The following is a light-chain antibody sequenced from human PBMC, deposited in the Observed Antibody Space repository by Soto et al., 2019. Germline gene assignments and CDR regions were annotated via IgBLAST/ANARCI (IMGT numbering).Light chain of an antibody. CDR3: HQYYSPPYT. Sequence: DIVMTQSPDSLAVSLGERDTINCKSSQSVLFSSSNKNYLAWFQQKPGQPPKLLINWASTRESGVPDRFGGSGSGTDFTLPSSSLQAEDVAVYYCHQYYSPPYTFGQGTKLQIK. CDR2: WAS. V-gene: IGKV4-1*01. J-gene: IGKJ2*01. CDR1: QSVLFSSSNKNY.